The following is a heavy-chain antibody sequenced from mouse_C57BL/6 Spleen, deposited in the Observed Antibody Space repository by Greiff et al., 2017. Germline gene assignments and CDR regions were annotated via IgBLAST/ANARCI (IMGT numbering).Heavy chain of an antibody. D-gene: IGHD1-1*01. CDR1: GYTFTDYE. Sequence: VKLQQSGAELVRPGASVTLSCKASGYTFTDYEMHWVKQTPVHGLEWIGAIDPETGGTASHQKFKGKAILTADKSSSTAYMELRSLTSEDSAVYYCTRSNYGSKDHAMDYWGQGTSVTVSS. CDR3: TRSNYGSKDHAMDY. V-gene: IGHV1-15*01. J-gene: IGHJ4*01. CDR2: IDPETGGT.